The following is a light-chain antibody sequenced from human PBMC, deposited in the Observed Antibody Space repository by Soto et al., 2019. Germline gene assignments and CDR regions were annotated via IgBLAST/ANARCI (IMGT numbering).Light chain of an antibody. CDR3: QQYYTTPRT. Sequence: IVMTQSPDSLAVSLGERATINCKSSQSVLYSSNNKNYFAWYQQKPGQPPKLLIYWASTRDSGVPDRFSGGGSGTDFTLTISSLQAADVAVYYCQQYYTTPRTFGQGTRLEI. CDR2: WAS. J-gene: IGKJ5*01. V-gene: IGKV4-1*01. CDR1: QSVLYSSNNKNY.